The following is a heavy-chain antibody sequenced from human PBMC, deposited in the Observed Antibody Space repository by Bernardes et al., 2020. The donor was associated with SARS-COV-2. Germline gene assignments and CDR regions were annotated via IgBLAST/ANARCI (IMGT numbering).Heavy chain of an antibody. CDR1: GFTFSNYW. CDR3: VRGPSDGGHGRFEY. V-gene: IGHV3-74*01. J-gene: IGHJ4*02. CDR2: ISPDGTST. Sequence: GGSLRLSRAVSGFTFSNYWMHWVRQAPGKGLVWVSRISPDGTSTTYADSVKGRFTISRDNAKNTLYLQMNSLGVEDTAVYFCVRGPSDGGHGRFEYWGQGTLGTISS.